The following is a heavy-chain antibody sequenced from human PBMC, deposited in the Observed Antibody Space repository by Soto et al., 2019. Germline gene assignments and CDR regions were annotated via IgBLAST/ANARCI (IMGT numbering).Heavy chain of an antibody. V-gene: IGHV1-69*12. CDR1: GGTFSSYA. CDR2: IIPIFGTA. Sequence: QVQLVQSGAEVKKPGSSVKVSCKASGGTFSSYAISWVRQAPGQGLEWMGGIIPIFGTANYAQKFQGRVTITADESTSTAYRGRSGLRSEDTAVYYCAREGGSGSYRYYGMDVWGQGTTVTVSS. CDR3: AREGGSGSYRYYGMDV. J-gene: IGHJ6*02. D-gene: IGHD3-10*01.